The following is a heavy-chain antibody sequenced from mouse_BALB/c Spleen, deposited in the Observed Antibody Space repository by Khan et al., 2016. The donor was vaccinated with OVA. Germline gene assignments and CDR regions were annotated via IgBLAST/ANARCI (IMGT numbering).Heavy chain of an antibody. CDR3: ARSVTITTVVATDFDY. CDR1: GYSITSDYA. CDR2: ISSSGRP. V-gene: IGHV3-2*02. Sequence: EVQLQESGPGLVKPSQSLSLTCTVTGYSITSDYAWNWIRQFPGKKLEWMGYISSSGRPSSNPSLKSRIPITRDTAKNQFFLQLNSVTTEDTATYYCARSVTITTVVATDFDYWGQGTTLTVSS. J-gene: IGHJ2*01. D-gene: IGHD1-1*01.